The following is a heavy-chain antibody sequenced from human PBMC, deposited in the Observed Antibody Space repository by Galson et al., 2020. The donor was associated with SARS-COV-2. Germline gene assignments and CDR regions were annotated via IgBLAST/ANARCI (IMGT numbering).Heavy chain of an antibody. J-gene: IGHJ4*02. CDR1: GYSVNSGYY. D-gene: IGHD3-22*01. CDR3: GSRDYDSVGYPTGYDY. V-gene: IGHV4-38-2*02. CDR2: IFHSRST. Sequence: SETLSLTCTVSGYSVNSGYYWGWIRQPPGRGLEWIGAIFHSRSTYYSPSLKSRVTISVDTSKTQFSLKLTSVTAADTAVYYCGSRDYDSVGYPTGYDYWGQGTLVTVSS.